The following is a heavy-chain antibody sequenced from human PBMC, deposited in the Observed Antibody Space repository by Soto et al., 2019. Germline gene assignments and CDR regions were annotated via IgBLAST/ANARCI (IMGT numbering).Heavy chain of an antibody. J-gene: IGHJ5*02. CDR2: ISACSANT. D-gene: IGHD2-8*02. Sequence: ASVKVSCKAIDYSFTSQGINWVRKAPGQGLEWMGTISACSANTDYAQKFQGRVTMTMTTSNTTTYMELNSLTSEDTAVYYCASNQSWHTMLSYCDPWG. CDR1: DYSFTSQG. CDR3: ASNQSWHTMLSYCDP. V-gene: IGHV1-18*01.